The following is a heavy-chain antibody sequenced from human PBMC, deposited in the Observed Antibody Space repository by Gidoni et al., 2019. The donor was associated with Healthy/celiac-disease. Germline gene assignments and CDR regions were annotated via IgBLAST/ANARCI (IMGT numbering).Heavy chain of an antibody. Sequence: QLQLQESGPGLVKPSETLSLTRTVSGCSISSSSYYWGWIRQPPGKGLEWIGSIYHSGSTYYNPSLKSRVTISVDTSKNQFSLKLSSVTAADTAVYYCARDSIVVVPAAYDYWGQGTLVTVSS. J-gene: IGHJ4*02. CDR3: ARDSIVVVPAAYDY. D-gene: IGHD2-2*01. V-gene: IGHV4-39*07. CDR1: GCSISSSSYY. CDR2: IYHSGST.